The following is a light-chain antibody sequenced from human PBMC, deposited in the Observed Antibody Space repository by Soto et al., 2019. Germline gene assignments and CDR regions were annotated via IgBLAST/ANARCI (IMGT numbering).Light chain of an antibody. V-gene: IGKV1-12*01. Sequence: DIQMTQAPSSVSASVGDRVTITCRASQDINNRVAWFQQRPGRAPKYLIQAASILQSGFPSRFSDTGSGTDFTLTIDSLQPEDFATYYCLQVKNFPRTFGQGTKLEIK. CDR3: LQVKNFPRT. J-gene: IGKJ1*01. CDR1: QDINNR. CDR2: AAS.